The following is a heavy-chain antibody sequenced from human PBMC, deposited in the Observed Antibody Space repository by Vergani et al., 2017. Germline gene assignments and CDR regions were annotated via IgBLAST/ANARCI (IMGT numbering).Heavy chain of an antibody. CDR3: ARDRDSSSWIHAGWFDP. J-gene: IGHJ5*02. Sequence: VQLVQSGGGLVKPGGSLRLSCAASGFTFSSYSMNWVRQAPGKGLEWVSSISSSSSYIYYADSVKGRFTISRDNAKNSLYLQMNSLRAEDMAVYYCARDRDSSSWIHAGWFDPWGQGTLVTVSS. V-gene: IGHV3-21*01. D-gene: IGHD6-13*01. CDR1: GFTFSSYS. CDR2: ISSSSSYI.